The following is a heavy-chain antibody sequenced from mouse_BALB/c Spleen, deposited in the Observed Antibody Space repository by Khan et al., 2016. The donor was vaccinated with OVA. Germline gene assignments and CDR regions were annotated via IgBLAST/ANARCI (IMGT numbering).Heavy chain of an antibody. CDR2: IDPLNGDT. J-gene: IGHJ3*01. V-gene: IGHV14-3*02. Sequence: VQLKESGAELVKPGASVRLSCTGSGFNIKDTYMHWVKQRPEQDLEWIGRIDPLNGDTRYNPKLQDKATITADTSSNTAYLQVSSLTSDDTAVYYCVSPNWFVYGGQGTLVTVSA. CDR1: GFNIKDTY. CDR3: VSPNWFVY.